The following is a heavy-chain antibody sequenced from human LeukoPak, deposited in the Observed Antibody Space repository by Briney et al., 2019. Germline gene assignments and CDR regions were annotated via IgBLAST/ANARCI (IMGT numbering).Heavy chain of an antibody. Sequence: ASVKVSSTASGYTFTSYAMHWVRQAPGQRLEWMGWINAGNGNTKYSRKFQGRVTITRDTSASTAYMELSSLRSEDTAVYYCARVDYGDSYFDYWGQGTLVTVSS. CDR3: ARVDYGDSYFDY. J-gene: IGHJ4*02. D-gene: IGHD4-17*01. CDR2: INAGNGNT. CDR1: GYTFTSYA. V-gene: IGHV1-3*01.